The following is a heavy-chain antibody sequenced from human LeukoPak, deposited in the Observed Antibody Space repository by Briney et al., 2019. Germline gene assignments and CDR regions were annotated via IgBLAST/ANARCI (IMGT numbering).Heavy chain of an antibody. CDR1: GYTFTSYY. CDR2: INPSGGST. CDR3: AGDYGDYGSFDI. D-gene: IGHD4-17*01. V-gene: IGHV1-46*01. Sequence: ASVKVSCKASGYTFTSYYMHWVRQAPGQGLEWMGIINPSGGSTSYAQKFQGRVTMTRDTSTSTVYMELSSLRSEDTAVYYCAGDYGDYGSFDIWGQGTMVTVSS. J-gene: IGHJ3*02.